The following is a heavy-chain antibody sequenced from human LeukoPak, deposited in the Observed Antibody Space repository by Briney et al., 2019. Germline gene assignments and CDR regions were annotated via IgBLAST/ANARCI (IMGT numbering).Heavy chain of an antibody. CDR1: GGSISSYY. Sequence: SETLSLTCTVSGGSISSYYWSWIRQPPGKGLEWIGYIYCSGSTNYNPSLKSRVTISVDTSKNQFSLKLTSVTAADTAVYYCARHQTPHFYDSHFGPWGQGTPVTVSS. J-gene: IGHJ5*02. D-gene: IGHD3-22*01. CDR3: ARHQTPHFYDSHFGP. CDR2: IYCSGST. V-gene: IGHV4-59*01.